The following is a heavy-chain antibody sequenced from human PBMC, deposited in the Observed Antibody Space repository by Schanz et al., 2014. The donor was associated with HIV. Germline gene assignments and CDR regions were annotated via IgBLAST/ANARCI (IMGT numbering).Heavy chain of an antibody. D-gene: IGHD2-15*01. V-gene: IGHV3-23*01. CDR3: AKDGGGLRFYNWFDP. Sequence: EVQLLESGGGLVQPGGSRRLSCAVSGLPFSTSAMSWVRQAPGTGLEWVSSISGSTGRTYYAESVKGRFTISRDNSKTTLYLHMSSLRVEDTAVYYCAKDGGGLRFYNWFDPWGQGILVTVSS. CDR1: GLPFSTSA. CDR2: ISGSTGRT. J-gene: IGHJ5*02.